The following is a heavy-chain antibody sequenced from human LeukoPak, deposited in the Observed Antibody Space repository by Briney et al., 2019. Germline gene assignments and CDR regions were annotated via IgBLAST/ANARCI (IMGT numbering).Heavy chain of an antibody. J-gene: IGHJ5*02. Sequence: GGSLKLSCAASGFTFSNYDMHWVRQAPGKGLEWVAVIWSDGSNEYSTDSLKGRFTISRDNSKNTLYLQMNSLRAEDTAVYYCARQMSFFGGGDWLDPWGQGTLVTVSS. D-gene: IGHD3-3*01. CDR1: GFTFSNYD. V-gene: IGHV3-33*01. CDR2: IWSDGSNE. CDR3: ARQMSFFGGGDWLDP.